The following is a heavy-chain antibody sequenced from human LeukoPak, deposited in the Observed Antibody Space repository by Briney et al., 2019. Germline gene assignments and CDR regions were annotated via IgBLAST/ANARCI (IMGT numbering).Heavy chain of an antibody. J-gene: IGHJ4*02. CDR2: IYHSGST. CDR3: ASSSGWLDY. D-gene: IGHD6-19*01. V-gene: IGHV4-30-2*01. Sequence: SETLSLTCAVSGGSISSGGYSWSWIRQPPGKGLEWIGYIYHSGSTYYNPSLKSRVTISVDRSKNQFSLKLSSVTAADTAVYYCASSSGWLDYWGQGTLVTVSS. CDR1: GGSISSGGYS.